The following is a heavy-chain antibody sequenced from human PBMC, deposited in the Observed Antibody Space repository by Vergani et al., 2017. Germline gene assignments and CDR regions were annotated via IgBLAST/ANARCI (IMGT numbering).Heavy chain of an antibody. Sequence: QVHLVESGGGVVQPGRSLRLSCVVSGFTSSYYGMHWVRQAPGKGLEWVAVISYDGTQKYYADSVKGRFTISRDNSKSTLYLQMNSLRTEDTAVYYCVRGGLATIYNWFDPWGQGTRVTVSS. V-gene: IGHV3-30*03. D-gene: IGHD5-24*01. CDR3: VRGGLATIYNWFDP. J-gene: IGHJ5*01. CDR1: GFTSSYYG. CDR2: ISYDGTQK.